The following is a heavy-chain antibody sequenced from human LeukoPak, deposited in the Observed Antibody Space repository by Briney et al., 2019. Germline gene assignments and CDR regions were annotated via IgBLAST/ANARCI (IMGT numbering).Heavy chain of an antibody. Sequence: SETLSLTCTVSGGSISPYYWSWIRQTPGKGLERIGYILYSGTTTNYNPSLKSRVTISVDTSKNQFSLKLSSVTAADTAVYYCARVGDWNDLVYWGQGTLVTVSS. CDR1: GGSISPYY. CDR2: ILYSGTTT. D-gene: IGHD1-1*01. V-gene: IGHV4-59*01. J-gene: IGHJ4*02. CDR3: ARVGDWNDLVY.